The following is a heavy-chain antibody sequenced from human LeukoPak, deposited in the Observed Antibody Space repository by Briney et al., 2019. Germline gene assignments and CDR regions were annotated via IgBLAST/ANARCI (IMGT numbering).Heavy chain of an antibody. CDR2: NYYGGNT. CDR1: GASISSTGFY. V-gene: IGHV4-39*07. J-gene: IGHJ4*02. D-gene: IGHD6-13*01. Sequence: SETLSLTCTVSGASISSTGFYWGWIRQSPGKGLEWIGSNYYGGNTYYKPSLESRVTISVDTSKNQFSLKFNSVTAADTAVYYCAARSGQLFDFWGQGILVTVSS. CDR3: AARSGQLFDF.